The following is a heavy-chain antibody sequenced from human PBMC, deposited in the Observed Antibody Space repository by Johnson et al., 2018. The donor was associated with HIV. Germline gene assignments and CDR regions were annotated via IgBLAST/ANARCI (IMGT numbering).Heavy chain of an antibody. CDR2: IGSAGDT. V-gene: IGHV3-13*01. CDR3: ARAYYYDSSGYYDAFDI. J-gene: IGHJ3*02. D-gene: IGHD3-22*01. Sequence: VQLVESGGGLVQPGGSLRLSCAASGFTFSSYDMHWVRQATGKGLEWVSTIGSAGDTYYPGSVKGRFTISRENAKNSLYLQMNSLRAEDTAVFYCARAYYYDSSGYYDAFDIWGQGTMVTVSS. CDR1: GFTFSSYD.